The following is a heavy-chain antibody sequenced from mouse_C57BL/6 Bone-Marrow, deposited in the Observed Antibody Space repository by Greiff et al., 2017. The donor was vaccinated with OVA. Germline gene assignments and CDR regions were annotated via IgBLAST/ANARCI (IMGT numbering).Heavy chain of an antibody. D-gene: IGHD3-1*01. V-gene: IGHV2-2*01. CDR3: ARGGSRGHWFAY. CDR2: IWSGGST. CDR1: GFSLTSYG. J-gene: IGHJ3*01. Sequence: QVQLKQSGPGLVQPSQSLSITCTVSGFSLTSYGVHWVRQSPGKGLEWLGVIWSGGSTDYNAAFISRLSISKDNPKSQVFFKMNRLQADDTAIYYCARGGSRGHWFAYWGQGTLVTVSA.